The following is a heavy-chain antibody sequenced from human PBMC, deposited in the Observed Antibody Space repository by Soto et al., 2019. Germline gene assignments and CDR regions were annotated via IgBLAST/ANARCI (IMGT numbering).Heavy chain of an antibody. D-gene: IGHD2-21*02. CDR1: GFSFRDHS. V-gene: IGHV3-48*02. Sequence: GGSLRLSCVGSGFSFRDHSMNWVRQPPGKGLQWISYISSSSENIYYADSVKGRFTVSRDNAKNTLFLQMNSLRDDDSAIYYCARLPKGSVVTGWGQGSLVTVSS. CDR3: ARLPKGSVVTG. J-gene: IGHJ4*01. CDR2: ISSSSENI.